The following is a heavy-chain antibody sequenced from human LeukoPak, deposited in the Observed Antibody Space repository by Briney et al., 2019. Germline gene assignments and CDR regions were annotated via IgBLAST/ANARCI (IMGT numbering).Heavy chain of an antibody. CDR3: AKDFRRVVRGVTNQGTAAFDI. CDR2: ISGSGGST. Sequence: GGSLRLSCAASGFTFSSDAMSWVRQAPGKGLEWVSAISGSGGSTYYADSVKGRFTISRDNSKNTLYLQMNSLRAEDTAVYYCAKDFRRVVRGVTNQGTAAFDIWGQGTMVTVSS. V-gene: IGHV3-23*01. CDR1: GFTFSSDA. D-gene: IGHD3-10*01. J-gene: IGHJ3*02.